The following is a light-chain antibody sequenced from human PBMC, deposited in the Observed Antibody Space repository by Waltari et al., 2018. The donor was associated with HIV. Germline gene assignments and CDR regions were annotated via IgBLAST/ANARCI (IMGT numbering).Light chain of an antibody. Sequence: QSALTPPASVSGSPGQSLTIPCTGTSTVIGPSNSVSWYQQHPGKDPKRIIYDVSNRPSGVSNRFSGSKSGNPASLTISGLQAEDEADYYCSSYTSSSTPVVFGGGTKLTVL. J-gene: IGLJ2*01. CDR2: DVS. CDR1: STVIGPSNS. V-gene: IGLV2-14*01. CDR3: SSYTSSSTPVV.